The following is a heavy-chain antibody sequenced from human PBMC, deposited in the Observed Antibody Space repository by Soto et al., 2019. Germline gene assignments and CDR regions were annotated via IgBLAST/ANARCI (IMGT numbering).Heavy chain of an antibody. CDR1: GGTFSSYT. CDR3: ARFRGSYGMDD. Sequence: QVQLVQSGAEVKKPGSSVTVSCKASGGTFSSYTISWVRQAPGQGLEWMGRIIPILGIANYAQKFQGRVTITANKSTSTAYMELSSLRSEDQAVDYCARFRGSYGMDDWGQGTTVTVSS. V-gene: IGHV1-69*02. D-gene: IGHD3-10*01. J-gene: IGHJ6*02. CDR2: IIPILGIA.